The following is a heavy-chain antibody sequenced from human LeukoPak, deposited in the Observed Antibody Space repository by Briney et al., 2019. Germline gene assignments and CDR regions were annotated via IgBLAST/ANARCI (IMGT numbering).Heavy chain of an antibody. CDR2: INHSGST. CDR3: ACYYDRTGYHDAFDI. V-gene: IGHV4-34*01. Sequence: SETLSLTCAVYGGPFSGYYWSWIRQPPGKGLEWIGEINHSGSTNYNPSLKSRVTISVDTSKNQFSLKLSFMTAADTAVYYCACYYDRTGYHDAFDIWGQGTMVTVSS. D-gene: IGHD3-22*01. CDR1: GGPFSGYY. J-gene: IGHJ3*02.